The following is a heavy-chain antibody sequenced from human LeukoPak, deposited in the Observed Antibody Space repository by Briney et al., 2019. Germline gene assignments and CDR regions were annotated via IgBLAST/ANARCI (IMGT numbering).Heavy chain of an antibody. D-gene: IGHD6-19*01. CDR2: ISGSGGNT. CDR3: AKIRSIAVAGPCDY. Sequence: PGGSLRLSCAASGFTFSSYAMSWVRQAPGKGLEWVSAISGSGGNTYYADSVKGRFTISRDSSKNTLYLQMNSLRAEDTAVYYCAKIRSIAVAGPCDYWGQGTLVTVSS. CDR1: GFTFSSYA. V-gene: IGHV3-23*01. J-gene: IGHJ4*02.